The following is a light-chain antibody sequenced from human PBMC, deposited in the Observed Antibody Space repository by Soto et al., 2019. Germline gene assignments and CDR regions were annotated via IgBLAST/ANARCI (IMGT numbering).Light chain of an antibody. CDR2: DAS. V-gene: IGKV1-33*01. Sequence: DIQKTQSPSSLSSSIGDRVTITCQASQDISDCLNWYQERPGKAPQLLIYDASKLETGVPSRFSGSGSGTDFTFTFSSLQPEDVATYYCQQYDGLPLTFGGGTKVDI. CDR3: QQYDGLPLT. J-gene: IGKJ4*01. CDR1: QDISDC.